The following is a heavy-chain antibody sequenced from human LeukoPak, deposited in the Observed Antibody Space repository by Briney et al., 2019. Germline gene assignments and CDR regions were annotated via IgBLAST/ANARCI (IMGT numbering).Heavy chain of an antibody. CDR2: INHSGST. CDR1: GGSFSGYY. D-gene: IGHD3-10*01. V-gene: IGHV4-34*01. Sequence: PSETRSLTCAVYGGSFSGYYWSWIRQPPGKGREWIGEINHSGSTNYNPSLKSRVIISVATSKNQFSLKLSSVTAADTAVYYCARDPRSHYYGSGSLFHFDYWGQGTLVTVSS. J-gene: IGHJ4*02. CDR3: ARDPRSHYYGSGSLFHFDY.